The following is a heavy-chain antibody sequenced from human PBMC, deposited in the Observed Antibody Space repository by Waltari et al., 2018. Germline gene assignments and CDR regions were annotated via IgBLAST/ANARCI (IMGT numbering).Heavy chain of an antibody. CDR3: ARGGVSYYDFWTGYYPYMDV. CDR1: GYSFTGYY. CDR2: INPNSAGK. V-gene: IGHV1-2*02. Sequence: QEQLVQSGAEVRKPGASVKVSCKATGYSFTGYYIHWVRQAPGQGLEWLGWINPNSAGKDYARKFQGRVTMTRDTSSHTVYMELSRLTSDDSAVYYCARGGVSYYDFWTGYYPYMDVWGKGTTVTISS. D-gene: IGHD3-3*01. J-gene: IGHJ6*03.